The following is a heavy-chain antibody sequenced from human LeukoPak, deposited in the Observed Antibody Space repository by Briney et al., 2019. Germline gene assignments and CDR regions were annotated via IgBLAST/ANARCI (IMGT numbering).Heavy chain of an antibody. CDR1: GGSISGGSYY. CDR3: ARDRGWFDP. J-gene: IGHJ5*02. V-gene: IGHV4-61*02. Sequence: SQTLSLTCTVSGGSISGGSYYWSWIRQPAGKGLEWIGRIYTSGSTNYNPSLKSRVTISVDTSKNQFSLKLSSVTAADTAVYYCARDRGWFDPWGQGTLVTVSS. CDR2: IYTSGST.